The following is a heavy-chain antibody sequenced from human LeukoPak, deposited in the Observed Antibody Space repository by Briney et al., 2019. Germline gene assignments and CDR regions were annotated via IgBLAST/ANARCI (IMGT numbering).Heavy chain of an antibody. J-gene: IGHJ4*02. D-gene: IGHD6-19*01. Sequence: SGGSLRLSCAASGFTFSSYAMSWVRQAPGKGLEWVSAISGSGGSTNYADSVKGRFTISRDNSKNTLYLQMNSLRAEDTAVYYCAKALIAVAGTLSDWGQGTLVTVSS. V-gene: IGHV3-23*01. CDR1: GFTFSSYA. CDR3: AKALIAVAGTLSD. CDR2: ISGSGGST.